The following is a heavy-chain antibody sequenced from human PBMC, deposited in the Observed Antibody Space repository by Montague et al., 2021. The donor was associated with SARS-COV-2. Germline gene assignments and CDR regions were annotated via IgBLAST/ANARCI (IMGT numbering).Heavy chain of an antibody. D-gene: IGHD2-2*01. V-gene: IGHV4-39*01. CDR2: VHYSGNI. Sequence: SETLSLTCTVSGGSINSDSYYWGWIRQPPGKTLEWVGSVHYSGNIYYNPSLKSRVAISVDPSKNQFSLNVSSVTAADTAVYYCVRHCYGPVFLIDYWGQGTLVTVSS. CDR3: VRHCYGPVFLIDY. J-gene: IGHJ4*02. CDR1: GGSINSDSYY.